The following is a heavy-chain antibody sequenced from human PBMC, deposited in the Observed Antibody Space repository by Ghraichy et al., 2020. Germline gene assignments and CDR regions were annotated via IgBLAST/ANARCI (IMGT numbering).Heavy chain of an antibody. J-gene: IGHJ6*02. D-gene: IGHD6-19*01. CDR1: GFTFSRFA. V-gene: IGHV3-23*01. CDR2: ISRSGGTT. CDR3: AKALRENSGRNYYYYYGMDV. Sequence: GGSLRLSCAASGFTFSRFAMNWVRQAPGKWLEWVSGISRSGGTTYYADSVKGRFTISSDSSENTLYLQMNSLRAEDTAVYHCAKALRENSGRNYYYYYGMDVWGQGTTVTVSS.